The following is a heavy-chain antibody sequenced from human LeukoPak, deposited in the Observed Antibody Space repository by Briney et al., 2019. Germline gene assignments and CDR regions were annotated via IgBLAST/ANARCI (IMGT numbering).Heavy chain of an antibody. CDR2: MNPNSGST. D-gene: IGHD3-10*01. V-gene: IGHV1-8*02. J-gene: IGHJ4*02. CDR1: GYAFSSYG. CDR3: ARGAAVRGGFDY. Sequence: ASVKVSCKASGYAFSSYGFSWVRQATGQGLEWMGWMNPNSGSTGYAQKFQGRVTMTRNTSISTACMELSSLRSEDTAVYYCARGAAVRGGFDYWGQGTLVTVSS.